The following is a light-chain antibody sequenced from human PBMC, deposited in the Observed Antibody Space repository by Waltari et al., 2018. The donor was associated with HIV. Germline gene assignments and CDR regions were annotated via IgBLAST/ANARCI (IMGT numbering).Light chain of an antibody. V-gene: IGKV1-39*01. CDR1: QTINNY. CDR2: AAS. CDR3: QQTYRTPQT. J-gene: IGKJ5*01. Sequence: DIQMTQSPSSLSASVGDRVTITCRASQTINNYLNWYKQTPGNAPKLLIFAASNLQSGVPSRFSGLGYGTDFTLTVSSLEPEDFATYYCQQTYRTPQTFGQGTRVEI.